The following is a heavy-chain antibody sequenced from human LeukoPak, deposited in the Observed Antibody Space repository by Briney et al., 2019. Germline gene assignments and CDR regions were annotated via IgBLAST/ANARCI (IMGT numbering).Heavy chain of an antibody. Sequence: SETLSLTCTVSGGSISSYCWSWIRQPPGKGLEWIGYIYYSGSTNYNPSLKSQVTISVDTSKNQFSLKPSSVTAADTAVYYCARHADYYGSGSYYILRGWIPGGLDYWGQGTLVTVSS. CDR3: ARHADYYGSGSYYILRGWIPGGLDY. CDR1: GGSISSYC. CDR2: IYYSGST. D-gene: IGHD3-10*01. V-gene: IGHV4-59*08. J-gene: IGHJ4*02.